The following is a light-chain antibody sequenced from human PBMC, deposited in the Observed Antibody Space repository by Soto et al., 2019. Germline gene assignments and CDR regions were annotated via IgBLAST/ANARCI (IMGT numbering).Light chain of an antibody. CDR1: QTVSRS. J-gene: IGKJ1*01. V-gene: IGKV3-15*01. CDR3: QQYNNWPWT. Sequence: EIVMTQAPGTLSLSPGERATLSCRASQTVSRSALAWYQQKPGQAPRIIIYGASTRATGIPARFSGSGSGTECTLTISSLQSEDVSVYYCQQYNNWPWTFGQGTKVDI. CDR2: GAS.